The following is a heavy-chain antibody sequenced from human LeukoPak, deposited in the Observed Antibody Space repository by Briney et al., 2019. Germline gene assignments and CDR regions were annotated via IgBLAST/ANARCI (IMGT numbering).Heavy chain of an antibody. Sequence: PSETLSLTCSVSGGSISSSSYYWGWIRQPPGKGLEWIGSIYNSGSTYYPPSLKSRVTMSVDTSKNQFSLKLSSVTAADTAVYYCARQGIAGYWGQGTLVTVSS. CDR2: IYNSGST. D-gene: IGHD6-13*01. CDR1: GGSISSSSYY. J-gene: IGHJ4*02. V-gene: IGHV4-39*01. CDR3: ARQGIAGY.